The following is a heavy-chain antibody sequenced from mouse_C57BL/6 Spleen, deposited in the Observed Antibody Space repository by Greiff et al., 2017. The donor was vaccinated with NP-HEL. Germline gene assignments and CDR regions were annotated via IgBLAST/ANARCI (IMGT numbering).Heavy chain of an antibody. J-gene: IGHJ4*01. D-gene: IGHD1-1*01. CDR1: GYTFTSYW. CDR3: ARYLYYYGSSPYYAMDY. CDR2: IHPNSGST. V-gene: IGHV1-64*01. Sequence: VQLQQPGAELVKPGASVKLSCKASGYTFTSYWMHWVKQRPGQGLEWIGMIHPNSGSTNYNEKFKSKATLTVAKSSSTAYMQLSSLTSEGAAVYYCARYLYYYGSSPYYAMDYWGQGTSVTVAS.